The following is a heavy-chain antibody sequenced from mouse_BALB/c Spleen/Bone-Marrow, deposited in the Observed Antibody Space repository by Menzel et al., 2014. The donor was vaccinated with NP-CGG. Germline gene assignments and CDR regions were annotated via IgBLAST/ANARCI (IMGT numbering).Heavy chain of an antibody. CDR2: IYPGNSAT. CDR3: TRSYERYYAIDY. Sequence: EVKLVESGTVLARPGASVKMSCKASGYTFTSYWMHWVKQRPGQGLEWIGAIYPGNSATSYNQKFKGKAKLTAVTSTSTAYMELSRLTNEDSAVYYCTRSYERYYAIDYWGQGTSVTVSS. V-gene: IGHV1-5*01. D-gene: IGHD1-1*01. J-gene: IGHJ4*01. CDR1: GYTFTSYW.